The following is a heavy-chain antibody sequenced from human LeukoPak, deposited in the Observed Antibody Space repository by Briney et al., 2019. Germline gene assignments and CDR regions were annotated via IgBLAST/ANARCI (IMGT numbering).Heavy chain of an antibody. Sequence: PGGSRRLSCAASGFTFSSYAMTWVRQAPGKGLEWVSTISDNGGSTYDADSVKGRFTNYRDNGKNTMYMQMNSLRAEDTAAYYCAPSAYDYWGQGTLVTVSS. J-gene: IGHJ4*02. CDR2: ISDNGGST. V-gene: IGHV3-23*01. CDR3: APSAYDY. CDR1: GFTFSSYA.